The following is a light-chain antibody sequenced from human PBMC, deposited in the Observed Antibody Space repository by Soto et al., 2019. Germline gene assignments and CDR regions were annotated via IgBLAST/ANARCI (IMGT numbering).Light chain of an antibody. CDR3: SSYTSSTAYV. V-gene: IGLV2-14*01. J-gene: IGLJ1*01. Sequence: QSVLTQPASVSGSPGQSITISCTGTSSDVGGYNYVSWYQLRPGKAPKLILYEVTNRPSGVSDRFSGSKSGNTASLTISGLQAEDEADYYCSSYTSSTAYVFGTGTKATVL. CDR1: SSDVGGYNY. CDR2: EVT.